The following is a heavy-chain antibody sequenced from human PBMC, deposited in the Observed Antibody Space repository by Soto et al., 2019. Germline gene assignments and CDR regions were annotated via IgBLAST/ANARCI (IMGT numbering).Heavy chain of an antibody. CDR2: IHYSGST. CDR1: GGSISSSY. Sequence: QVQLQESGPGLVKPSETLSLTCTVSGGSISSSYWSWFRQPPGKGLEWVGYIHYSGSTHYNPSLNSRITISLDTSKNQFSLKLTSVTAADTAVYYCARHSTGLDVWGKGTTVTVSS. J-gene: IGHJ6*04. D-gene: IGHD3-9*01. CDR3: ARHSTGLDV. V-gene: IGHV4-59*08.